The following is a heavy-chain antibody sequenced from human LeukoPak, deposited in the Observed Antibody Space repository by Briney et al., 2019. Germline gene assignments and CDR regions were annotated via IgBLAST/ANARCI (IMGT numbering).Heavy chain of an antibody. J-gene: IGHJ3*02. D-gene: IGHD6-13*01. CDR1: GFTFSSYA. CDR2: ISYGGSNK. CDR3: ARDEESGSSWYNAFDI. Sequence: PGGSLRLSCAASGFTFSSYAMHWVRQAPGKGLEWVAVISYGGSNKYYADSVKGRFTISRDNSKNTLYLQMNSLRAEDTAVYYCARDEESGSSWYNAFDIWGQGTMVTVSS. V-gene: IGHV3-30*04.